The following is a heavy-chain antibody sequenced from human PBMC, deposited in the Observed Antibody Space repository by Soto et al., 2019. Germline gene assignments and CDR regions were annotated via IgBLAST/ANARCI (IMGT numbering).Heavy chain of an antibody. CDR2: IYYNGAT. CDR3: ARELRGDSGPPSSDY. D-gene: IGHD3-10*01. Sequence: QLQLHESGPGLVRPSETLSLTCTVSGGSISNTDYYWGWVRQPPGKGLEWIGTIYYNGATQYNPSLTSRVTLSVDTSKNHFSVKLTSVTAADTAVYYCARELRGDSGPPSSDYWGQGTLVTVSS. CDR1: GGSISNTDYY. J-gene: IGHJ4*02. V-gene: IGHV4-39*02.